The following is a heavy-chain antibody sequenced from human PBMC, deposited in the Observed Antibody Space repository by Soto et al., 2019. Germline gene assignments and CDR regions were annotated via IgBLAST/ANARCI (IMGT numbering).Heavy chain of an antibody. CDR1: GGSISSSSYY. CDR3: ASRYSSSSDLYYFDY. J-gene: IGHJ4*02. V-gene: IGHV4-39*01. CDR2: IYYSGST. Sequence: QLQLQESGPGLVKPSETLSLTCTVSGGSISSSSYYWGWIRQPPGKGLEWIGSIYYSGSTYYNPSLKSRVTISVDTSKNQFSLKLSSVTAADTAVYYCASRYSSSSDLYYFDYWGQGTLVTVSS. D-gene: IGHD6-6*01.